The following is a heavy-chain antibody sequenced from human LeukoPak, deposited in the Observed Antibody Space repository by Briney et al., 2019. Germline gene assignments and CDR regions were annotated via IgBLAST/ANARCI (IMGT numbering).Heavy chain of an antibody. J-gene: IGHJ6*03. D-gene: IGHD1-26*01. Sequence: GGSLRLSCAASGFTFDDYAMHWVRQAPGKGLEWVSGISWNSGSIGYADSVKGRFTISRDNAKNSLFLQMNSLRAEDTAVYYCASGRYYYYMDVWGTGTTVTVFS. CDR2: ISWNSGSI. CDR3: ASGRYYYYMDV. V-gene: IGHV3-9*01. CDR1: GFTFDDYA.